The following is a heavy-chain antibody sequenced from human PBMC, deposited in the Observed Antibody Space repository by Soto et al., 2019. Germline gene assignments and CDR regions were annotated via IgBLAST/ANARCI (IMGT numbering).Heavy chain of an antibody. CDR2: ISGSGGST. CDR3: ARDSVRDYLYYYYGMDV. CDR1: GFTFSSYA. J-gene: IGHJ6*02. V-gene: IGHV3-23*01. Sequence: EVQLLESGGGLVQPGGSLRLSCAASGFTFSSYAMSWVRQAPGKGLEWVSAISGSGGSTYYADSVKGRFTISRDNAKNSLFLQMNSLRADDTAVYYCARDSVRDYLYYYYGMDVWGQGTTVTVSS. D-gene: IGHD4-17*01.